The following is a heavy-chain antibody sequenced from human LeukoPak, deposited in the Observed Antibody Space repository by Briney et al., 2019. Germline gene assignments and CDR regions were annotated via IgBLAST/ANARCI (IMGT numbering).Heavy chain of an antibody. CDR2: IYSGST. J-gene: IGHJ3*02. CDR1: GGSISSYY. Sequence: SETLSLTCTVSGGSISSYYWSWIRQPPGKGLEWIGYIYSGSTNYNPSLKSRVTISVDTSKNQFSLNLTSVTAADTAMYYCARGPRMVAMNGYAFDIWGPGTTVIVSS. V-gene: IGHV4-59*12. CDR3: ARGPRMVAMNGYAFDI. D-gene: IGHD2-2*01.